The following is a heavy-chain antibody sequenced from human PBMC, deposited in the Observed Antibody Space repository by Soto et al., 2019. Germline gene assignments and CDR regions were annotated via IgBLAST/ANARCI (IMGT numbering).Heavy chain of an antibody. CDR2: ISSSSSYI. J-gene: IGHJ6*02. CDR1: GFTFSSYS. V-gene: IGHV3-21*04. CDR3: AIDKITVVNYYYYGMDV. Sequence: GGSLRLSCAASGFTFSSYSMNWVRQAPGKGLEWVSSISSSSSYIYYADSVKGRFTISRDNAKNSLYLQMNSLRAEDTAVYYCAIDKITVVNYYYYGMDVWGQGTTVTVSS. D-gene: IGHD3-22*01.